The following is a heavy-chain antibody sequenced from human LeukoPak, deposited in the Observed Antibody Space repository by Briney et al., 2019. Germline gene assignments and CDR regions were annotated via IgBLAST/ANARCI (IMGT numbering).Heavy chain of an antibody. D-gene: IGHD6-13*01. V-gene: IGHV3-23*01. CDR1: GFTFSSYA. J-gene: IGHJ4*02. CDR3: AKDRWGAAAGGGLDY. CDR2: ISGGGSTT. Sequence: GGSLRLSCAASGFTFSSYAMSWVRQAPGKGLEWVSVISGGGSTTYYADSVKGRFTISRDNSKNTLYLQMNSPRAEDTAVYYCAKDRWGAAAGGGLDYWGQGTLVTVSS.